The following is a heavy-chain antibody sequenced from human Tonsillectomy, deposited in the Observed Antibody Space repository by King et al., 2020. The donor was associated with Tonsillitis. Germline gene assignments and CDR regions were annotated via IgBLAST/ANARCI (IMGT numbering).Heavy chain of an antibody. J-gene: IGHJ4*02. Sequence: VQLVESGGGLVKPGGSLRLSCAASGFTFSNAWMSWVRQAPGKGLEWVGRIKSKTDGGTTDYAAPVKGRFTISRDDSKNTLYLQMNSLKTEDTAVYYCTTDVDIVEVPEGRDFDYWGQGTLVTVSS. V-gene: IGHV3-15*01. CDR1: GFTFSNAW. CDR2: IKSKTDGGTT. D-gene: IGHD2-2*03. CDR3: TTDVDIVEVPEGRDFDY.